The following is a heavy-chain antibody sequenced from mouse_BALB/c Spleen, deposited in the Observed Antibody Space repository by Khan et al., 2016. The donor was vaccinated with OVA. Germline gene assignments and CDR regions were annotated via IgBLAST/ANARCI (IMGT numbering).Heavy chain of an antibody. CDR3: ARTARIKY. CDR2: ISYSGST. J-gene: IGHJ2*01. Sequence: EVQLQESGPGLVKPSQSLSLTCTVTGYSITSGYGWNLIRQFPGNKLEWMGYISYSGSTNYNPSLKSRISIPRDTSSNQFFLEVNAVTTEDTAKYDWARTARIKYWGEGTTLTVS. V-gene: IGHV3-2*02. D-gene: IGHD1-2*01. CDR1: GYSITSGYG.